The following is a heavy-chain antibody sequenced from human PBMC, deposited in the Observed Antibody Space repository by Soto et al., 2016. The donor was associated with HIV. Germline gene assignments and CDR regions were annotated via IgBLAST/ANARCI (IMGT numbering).Heavy chain of an antibody. CDR1: GFTFSSYS. V-gene: IGHV3-23*01. D-gene: IGHD6-13*01. CDR2: ISYSGGNT. J-gene: IGHJ4*02. CDR3: AKGPPPLLYRSPLRRIDH. Sequence: DVQLLESGGGLGQPGGSLRISCAVSGFTFSSYSMSWVRQAPGKGLEWVSAISYSGGNTYYADSVKGRFTISRDNSKNTLFLQMNSLRDEDTAVYYCAKGPPPLLYRSPLRRIDHWGQGNPGHRLL.